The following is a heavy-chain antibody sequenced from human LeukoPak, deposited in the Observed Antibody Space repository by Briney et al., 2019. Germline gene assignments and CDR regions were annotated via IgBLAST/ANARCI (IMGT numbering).Heavy chain of an antibody. V-gene: IGHV4-4*07. Sequence: SETLSLTCTVSGGSISSYYWSWIRQPAGKGLEWIGRIYTSGSTNYNPSLKSRVTMSVDTSKNQFSLKLNSVTAADTAVYYCARDQYYYGSGTPFDPWGQGTLVTVSS. J-gene: IGHJ5*02. CDR1: GGSISSYY. CDR3: ARDQYYYGSGTPFDP. CDR2: IYTSGST. D-gene: IGHD3-10*01.